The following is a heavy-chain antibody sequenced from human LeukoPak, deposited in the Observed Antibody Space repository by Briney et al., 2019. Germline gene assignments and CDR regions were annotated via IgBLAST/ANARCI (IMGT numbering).Heavy chain of an antibody. J-gene: IGHJ4*02. CDR3: ARDLGSGLTH. CDR1: GDSISNYY. V-gene: IGHV4-59*12. D-gene: IGHD6-19*01. CDR2: IYYSEST. Sequence: PSETLSLTCTVSGDSISNYYWSRIRQPPGKGLEWIGYIYYSESTNYNPSLKSRVTISTDTSKSQFSLKLSSVTAADTAVYYCARDLGSGLTHWGQGTLVTVSS.